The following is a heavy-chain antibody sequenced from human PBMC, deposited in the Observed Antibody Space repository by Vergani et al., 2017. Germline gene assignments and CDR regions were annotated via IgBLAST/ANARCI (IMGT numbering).Heavy chain of an antibody. V-gene: IGHV4-39*01. D-gene: IGHD6-19*01. Sequence: QLKLQESGPGLVKPSATLSLTCSVSGASIRSSNYYWGWIRQPPGKGLEWIESIYYSGSTYNNPSLKSRVTISVDKSKNQFSLKLSSVTAADTAVYFCARHSTVEWLVKLGWIDPWGQGILVTVSS. J-gene: IGHJ5*02. CDR3: ARHSTVEWLVKLGWIDP. CDR1: GASIRSSNYY. CDR2: IYYSGST.